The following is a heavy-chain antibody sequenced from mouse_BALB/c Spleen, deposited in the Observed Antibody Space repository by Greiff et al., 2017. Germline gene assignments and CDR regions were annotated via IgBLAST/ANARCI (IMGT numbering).Heavy chain of an antibody. D-gene: IGHD1-1*01. V-gene: IGHV5-6*01. CDR3: ARHNGSSGYYFDY. CDR1: GFTFSSYG. J-gene: IGHJ2*01. CDR2: ISSGGSYT. Sequence: SGGDLVKPGGSLKLSCAASGFTFSSYGMSWVRQTPDKRLEWVATISSGGSYTYYPDSVQGRFTISRDNAKNTLYLQMSSLKSENTAMYYCARHNGSSGYYFDYWGQGTTLTVSS.